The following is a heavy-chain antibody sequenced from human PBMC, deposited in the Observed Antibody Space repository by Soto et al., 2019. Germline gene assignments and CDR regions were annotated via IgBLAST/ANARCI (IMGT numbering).Heavy chain of an antibody. D-gene: IGHD2-2*01. CDR3: ARNSNIYCSSTSCPRGHYYYYYGMDV. J-gene: IGHJ6*02. Sequence: PSETLSLTCTVSGGSISSYYWSWIRQPPGKGLEWIGYIYYSGSTNYNPSLKSRVTISVDTSKNQFSLKLSSVTAADTAVYYCARNSNIYCSSTSCPRGHYYYYYGMDVWGQGTTVTVSS. CDR1: GGSISSYY. CDR2: IYYSGST. V-gene: IGHV4-59*01.